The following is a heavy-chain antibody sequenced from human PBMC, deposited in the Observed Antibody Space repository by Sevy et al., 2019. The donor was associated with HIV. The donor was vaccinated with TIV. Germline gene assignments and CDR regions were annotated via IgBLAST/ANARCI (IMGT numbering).Heavy chain of an antibody. D-gene: IGHD2-2*01. CDR1: GFNFNRYS. J-gene: IGHJ4*02. CDR2: LSFGCGKI. V-gene: IGHV3-23*01. Sequence: GGSLRLSCAVSGFNFNRYSMSWVRQAPGKGLEWVSTLSFGCGKINYADSVKCRFIISRDDSENTLYLQMNSLRAEDTAVYYCAREGCSRPHDYWGQGTLVTVSS. CDR3: AREGCSRPHDY.